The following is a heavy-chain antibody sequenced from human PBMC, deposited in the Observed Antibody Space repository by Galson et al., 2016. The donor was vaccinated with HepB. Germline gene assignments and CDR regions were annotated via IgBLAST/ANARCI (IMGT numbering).Heavy chain of an antibody. J-gene: IGHJ4*02. D-gene: IGHD6-19*01. CDR1: GFTFSDYV. CDR2: IWYDGSNK. Sequence: SLRLSCAASGFTFSDYVMHWVRQAPGKGLEWVAVIWYDGSNKYYVDSVKGRFTISKDNSKNTLYLQMNSLRAEDTAVYYCARDPLEQWLDGPGYYFDYWGQGTLVTVYS. V-gene: IGHV3-33*01. CDR3: ARDPLEQWLDGPGYYFDY.